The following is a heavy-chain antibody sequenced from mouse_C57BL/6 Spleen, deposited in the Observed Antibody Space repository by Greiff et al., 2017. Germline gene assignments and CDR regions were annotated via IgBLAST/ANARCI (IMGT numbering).Heavy chain of an antibody. CDR3: ARRENRGGYAMDY. V-gene: IGHV5-17*01. J-gene: IGHJ4*01. CDR1: GFTFSDYG. CDR2: ISSGSSTI. D-gene: IGHD2-14*01. Sequence: EVMLVESGGGLVKPGGSLKLSCAASGFTFSDYGMHWVRQAPAKGLGWVAYISSGSSTIYYADTVKGRFTISRDNAKNTLFLQMTSLRSEDTAMYYCARRENRGGYAMDYWGQGTSVTVSS.